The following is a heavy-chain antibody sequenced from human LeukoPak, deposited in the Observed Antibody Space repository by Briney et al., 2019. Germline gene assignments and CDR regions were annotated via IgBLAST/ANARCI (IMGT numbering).Heavy chain of an antibody. CDR3: ARPRHYYDSSGYYY. V-gene: IGHV1-18*01. CDR1: GYTFTSYG. D-gene: IGHD3-22*01. J-gene: IGHJ4*02. Sequence: ASVKVSCKASGYTFTSYGISWVRQASGQGLEWMGWISAYNGNTNYAQKLQGRVTMTTDTSTSTAYMELRSLRSDDTAVYYCARPRHYYDSSGYYYWGQGTLVTVSS. CDR2: ISAYNGNT.